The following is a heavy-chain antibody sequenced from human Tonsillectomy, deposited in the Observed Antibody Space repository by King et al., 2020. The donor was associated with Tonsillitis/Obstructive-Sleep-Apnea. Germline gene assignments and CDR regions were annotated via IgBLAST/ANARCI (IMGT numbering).Heavy chain of an antibody. J-gene: IGHJ5*02. V-gene: IGHV1-24*01. CDR2: FDPEEGKT. CDR3: TTLIIVIPLTSGNWLDP. Sequence: QLVQSGAEVKKPGASVKVSCKVSGYTLTELSIHWVRQAPGKGLEWMGGFDPEEGKTIYAQKFQGRVTMTEDTSTDTAYMELSSLRSEDTAVYYCTTLIIVIPLTSGNWLDPWGQGTLVTVSS. CDR1: GYTLTELS. D-gene: IGHD2-2*01.